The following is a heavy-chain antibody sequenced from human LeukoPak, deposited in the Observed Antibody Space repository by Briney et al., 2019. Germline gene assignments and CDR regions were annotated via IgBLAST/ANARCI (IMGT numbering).Heavy chain of an antibody. V-gene: IGHV4-39*01. Sequence: SETLSLTCTVSGGSISSSTYYWGWIRQPPGEGLEWIGNIYYSGSTYYNPSLKSRLTISVDTPKNQFSLKLSSVTAADTAVYYCARSGYDSSGYYLDYWGRGTLVTVSS. CDR3: ARSGYDSSGYYLDY. J-gene: IGHJ4*02. CDR1: GGSISSSTYY. CDR2: IYYSGST. D-gene: IGHD3-22*01.